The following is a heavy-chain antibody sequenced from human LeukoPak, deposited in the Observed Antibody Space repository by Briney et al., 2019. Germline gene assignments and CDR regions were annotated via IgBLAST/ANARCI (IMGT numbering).Heavy chain of an antibody. CDR3: AKKVDRRPPDYGDYVDY. J-gene: IGHJ4*02. D-gene: IGHD4-17*01. CDR2: ISGSGGST. Sequence: GGSLRLSCAVSGFTFSSYAMSWVRQAPGKGLEWVSAISGSGGSTYYADSVKGRFTISRDNSKSTLYLQMNSLRAEDTAVYYCAKKVDRRPPDYGDYVDYWGQGTLVTVSS. V-gene: IGHV3-23*01. CDR1: GFTFSSYA.